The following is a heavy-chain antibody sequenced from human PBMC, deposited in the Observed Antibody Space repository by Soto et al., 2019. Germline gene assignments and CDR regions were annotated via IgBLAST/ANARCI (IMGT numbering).Heavy chain of an antibody. CDR1: GYSFTSYW. J-gene: IGHJ4*02. D-gene: IGHD6-13*01. CDR2: IDPSDSYT. CDR3: ARLQAAAGENDLTIDN. V-gene: IGHV5-10-1*01. Sequence: PGESLKISCKGSGYSFTSYWISWVRQMPGKGLEWMGRIDPSDSYTNYSPSFQGHITISADKSISTAYLKWSSLRASDTSMYYCARLQAAAGENDLTIDNRGQGTLVTVPS.